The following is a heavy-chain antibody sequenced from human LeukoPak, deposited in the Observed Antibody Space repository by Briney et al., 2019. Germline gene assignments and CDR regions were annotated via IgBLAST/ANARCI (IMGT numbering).Heavy chain of an antibody. J-gene: IGHJ6*02. V-gene: IGHV3-21*01. D-gene: IGHD2-2*01. CDR1: GFSFYSYD. CDR2: VTTGSSYI. Sequence: PGGSLRLSCAASGFSFYSYDMNWVPHAPGQGREWGSYVTTGSSYIYYADSVKGTFTVSRDNAKNSLYLQMNSLRAEDTAVYYCASHIVVVTAIRYYAMDVWGQGTTVTVSS. CDR3: ASHIVVVTAIRYYAMDV.